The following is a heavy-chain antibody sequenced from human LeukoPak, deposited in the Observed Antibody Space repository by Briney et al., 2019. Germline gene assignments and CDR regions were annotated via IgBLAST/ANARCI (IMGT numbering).Heavy chain of an antibody. CDR3: VRLASGLIDY. J-gene: IGHJ4*02. Sequence: PSETLSLTCTVSGGSIDNSHYYWGWIRQPPGEGLEWIASIDYSGSTHYNPSLKSRVTISVDTSKNQFSLKLSSVTAADTAVYYCVRLASGLIDYWGQGTLVTVSS. CDR2: IDYSGST. CDR1: GGSIDNSHYY. V-gene: IGHV4-39*01. D-gene: IGHD6-19*01.